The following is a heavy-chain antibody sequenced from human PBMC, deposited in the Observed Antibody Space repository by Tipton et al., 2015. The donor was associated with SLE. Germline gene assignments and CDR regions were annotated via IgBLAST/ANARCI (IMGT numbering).Heavy chain of an antibody. CDR3: AIDRGVLTGYSRDYYYYYMDV. Sequence: TLSLTCTVSGGSIHTYYWSWIRQPAGEGLEWIGHIYANGSTNYNPSLKSRVTISKDTSKNQFSLNLSSVTAADTAVYFCAIDRGVLTGYSRDYYYYYMDVWGKGTTVTVSS. CDR1: GGSIHTYY. CDR2: IYANGST. J-gene: IGHJ6*03. D-gene: IGHD3-9*01. V-gene: IGHV4-4*07.